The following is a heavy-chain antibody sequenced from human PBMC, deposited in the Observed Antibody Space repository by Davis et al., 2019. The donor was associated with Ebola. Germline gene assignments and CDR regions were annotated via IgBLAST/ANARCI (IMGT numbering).Heavy chain of an antibody. CDR2: IFGGGTT. CDR3: ARRIDY. CDR1: GFTVSSNY. Sequence: GESLKISCAASGFTVSSNYMSWVRQAPGQGLEWVSVIFGGGTTHYADSVKGRFSISRDKSKNTLYLQMNSLRAEDTAVYYCARRIDYWGQGTLVTVSS. V-gene: IGHV3-53*01. J-gene: IGHJ4*02.